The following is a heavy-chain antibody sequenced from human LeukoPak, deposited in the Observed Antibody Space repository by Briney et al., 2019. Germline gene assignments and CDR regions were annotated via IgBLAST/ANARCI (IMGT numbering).Heavy chain of an antibody. CDR1: GYTFTSYG. CDR3: ARAHGYDSSGYSEAYFDY. J-gene: IGHJ4*02. D-gene: IGHD3-22*01. CDR2: ISAYNGST. V-gene: IGHV1-18*01. Sequence: ASVKVSCKASGYTFTSYGISWVRQAPGQGLEWMGWISAYNGSTNYAQKLQGRVTMTTDTSTSTAYMELRSLRSDDTAVYYCARAHGYDSSGYSEAYFDYWGQGTLVTVSS.